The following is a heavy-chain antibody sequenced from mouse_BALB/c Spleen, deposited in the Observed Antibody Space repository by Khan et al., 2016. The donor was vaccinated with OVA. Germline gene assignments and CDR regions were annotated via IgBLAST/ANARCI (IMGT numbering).Heavy chain of an antibody. V-gene: IGHV5-6-4*01. CDR1: GFTFSSYT. CDR2: IRSGGTYI. D-gene: IGHD2-1*01. CDR3: ARGEGYYGNPYAMDY. J-gene: IGHJ4*01. Sequence: EVQLVESGGGLVKPGGSLKLSCAASGFTFSSYTMSWVRQTPEKRLEWVATIRSGGTYIYYFDSVKGRFTFSRENATTTLYLQMTSLKSEDTARYYGARGEGYYGNPYAMDYWGQGTSVTVSS.